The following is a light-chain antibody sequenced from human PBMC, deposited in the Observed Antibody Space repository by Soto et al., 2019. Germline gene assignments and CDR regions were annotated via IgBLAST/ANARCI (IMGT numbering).Light chain of an antibody. V-gene: IGKV1-5*01. Sequence: DIQMTQSPSTLSASVGDRVTITCRASQSVSSWLAWYQQKPGQAPNLLIYDASSLESGVPSRFSGSGSGTEFTLTIHSLHPDDFATYYCQQYNTYSTFGQGTTVEIK. CDR3: QQYNTYST. CDR2: DAS. CDR1: QSVSSW. J-gene: IGKJ1*01.